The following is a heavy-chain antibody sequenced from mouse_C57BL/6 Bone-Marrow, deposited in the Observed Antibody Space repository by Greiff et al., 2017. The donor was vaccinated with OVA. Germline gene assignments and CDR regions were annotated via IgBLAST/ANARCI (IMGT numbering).Heavy chain of an antibody. CDR2: LDPSDSST. Sequence: QVQLQQPGAELVMPGASVKLSCTASGYTFTSYWMHWVKQRPGQGLEWIGELDPSDSSTNYTQKFKGQSTLTVDKSSSTAYMQLSSLTSEDSAVYDGAKDYGSSDWYFDVWGTGTTVTVSS. D-gene: IGHD1-1*01. CDR3: AKDYGSSDWYFDV. CDR1: GYTFTSYW. J-gene: IGHJ1*03. V-gene: IGHV1-69*01.